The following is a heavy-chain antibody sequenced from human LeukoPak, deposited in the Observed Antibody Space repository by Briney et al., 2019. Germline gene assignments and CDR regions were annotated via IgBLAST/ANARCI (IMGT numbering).Heavy chain of an antibody. V-gene: IGHV4-59*01. J-gene: IGHJ3*02. CDR3: ARFAMTTRSFDI. D-gene: IGHD4-17*01. CDR2: IYYSGST. Sequence: PSETLSLTCTVSGGSICSYYWSWIRQPPGKGLEWIGYIYYSGSTNYNPSLKSRVTISVDTSKNQFSLKLSSVTAADTAVYYCARFAMTTRSFDIWGQGTMVTVSS. CDR1: GGSICSYY.